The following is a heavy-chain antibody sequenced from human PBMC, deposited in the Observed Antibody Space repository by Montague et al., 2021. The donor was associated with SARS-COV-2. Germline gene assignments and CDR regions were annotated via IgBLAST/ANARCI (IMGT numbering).Heavy chain of an antibody. CDR3: ARDKDLYCSGASCYSLDYYVSSGYSLRGCFDY. V-gene: IGHV3-30-3*01. CDR2: ISYDGSNK. J-gene: IGHJ4*02. D-gene: IGHD2-15*01. Sequence: SLRLSCAASGFTFSSYAMHWVRQAPGKGLEWVAVISYDGSNKYYADSVKGRFTISRDNSKNTLYLQMNSLRAEDTAVYYCARDKDLYCSGASCYSLDYYVSSGYSLRGCFDYWGQGTLVTVSS. CDR1: GFTFSSYA.